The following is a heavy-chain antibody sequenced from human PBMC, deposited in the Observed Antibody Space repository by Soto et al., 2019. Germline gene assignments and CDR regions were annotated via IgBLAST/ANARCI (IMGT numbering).Heavy chain of an antibody. V-gene: IGHV1-46*01. CDR3: ARVYCSSTSCYHYGMDV. J-gene: IGHJ6*02. Sequence: ASVKVSCKTSGYTFTSDYLHWVRQAPGLGLEWMGMINPRTGDTTYTQQLQGRVTITRDTSASTAYMELSSLRSEDTAVYYCARVYCSSTSCYHYGMDVWGQGTTVTVSS. CDR1: GYTFTSDY. D-gene: IGHD2-2*01. CDR2: INPRTGDT.